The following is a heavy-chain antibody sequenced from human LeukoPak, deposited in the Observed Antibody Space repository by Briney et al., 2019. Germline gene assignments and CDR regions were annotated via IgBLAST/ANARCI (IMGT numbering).Heavy chain of an antibody. CDR2: IYYSGST. CDR1: GGSISSYY. D-gene: IGHD3-9*01. J-gene: IGHJ4*02. Sequence: SETLSLTCTVSGGSISSYYWSWIRQPPGKGLEWIGYIYYSGSTNYNPSLKSRVTISVDTSKNQFSLKLSSVTAADTAVYYCARSPAPYDSPYDYWGQGTLVTVSS. CDR3: ARSPAPYDSPYDY. V-gene: IGHV4-59*01.